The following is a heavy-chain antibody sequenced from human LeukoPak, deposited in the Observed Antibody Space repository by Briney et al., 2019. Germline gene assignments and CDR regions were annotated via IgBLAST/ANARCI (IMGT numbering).Heavy chain of an antibody. J-gene: IGHJ3*02. CDR2: IYYSGST. CDR3: ARNNTRTVSSRSRRRRANALDI. V-gene: IGHV4-39*07. D-gene: IGHD6-13*01. Sequence: PSETLSLTCTVSGGSISSSSYYWGWIRQPPGKGLEWIGSIYYSGSTYYNPSLKSRVAISIDTSKNQFSLKLSSVTAADTAVYYCARNNTRTVSSRSRRRRANALDIWGQGTMVTVSS. CDR1: GGSISSSSYY.